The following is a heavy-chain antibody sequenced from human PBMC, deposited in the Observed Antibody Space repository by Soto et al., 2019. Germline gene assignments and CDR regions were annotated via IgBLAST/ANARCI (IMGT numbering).Heavy chain of an antibody. CDR3: ATLPPRLVVVMSPFPS. Sequence: VQLRQSGSGLVKPSGTLSLTCFVSGTSISSTFWWTWVRQAPGKGLEWIGEIYHSGMAKYNPSLKSRVTISVDKSSNQFSLTLTSVTAAETAMYYCATLPPRLVVVMSPFPSWGQGTPVTVSS. D-gene: IGHD2-21*01. V-gene: IGHV4-4*02. CDR2: IYHSGMA. J-gene: IGHJ4*02. CDR1: GTSISSTFW.